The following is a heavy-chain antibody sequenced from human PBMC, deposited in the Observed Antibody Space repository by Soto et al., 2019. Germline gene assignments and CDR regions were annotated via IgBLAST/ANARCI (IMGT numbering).Heavy chain of an antibody. CDR1: GASVSSGY. CDR3: ARSYYDSTGFAVDP. J-gene: IGHJ5*02. CDR2: MYLGGSF. D-gene: IGHD3-16*01. V-gene: IGHV4-59*02. Sequence: QTQLQESGPGLVKPSETLSLTCTVSGASVSSGYWSWIRQPPGKGLEWIGFMYLGGSFNYNPSLTSRATLSVDTSKNQFALKLTSVTAADTAVYSCARSYYDSTGFAVDPWGQGTLVTVSS.